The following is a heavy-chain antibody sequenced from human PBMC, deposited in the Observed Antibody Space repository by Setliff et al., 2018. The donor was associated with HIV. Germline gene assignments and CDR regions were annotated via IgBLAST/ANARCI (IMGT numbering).Heavy chain of an antibody. Sequence: SVKVSCKASGGTFSSYAISWVRQAPGQGLEWMGRIIPIFGTANYAQKFQGRVTTTADKSTSTAYMELSSLRSEDTAVYYCARGPRITLIEVVTSDYYYGMDVWGQGTTVTVSS. CDR2: IIPIFGTA. CDR1: GGTFSSYA. D-gene: IGHD3-22*01. CDR3: ARGPRITLIEVVTSDYYYGMDV. J-gene: IGHJ6*02. V-gene: IGHV1-69*06.